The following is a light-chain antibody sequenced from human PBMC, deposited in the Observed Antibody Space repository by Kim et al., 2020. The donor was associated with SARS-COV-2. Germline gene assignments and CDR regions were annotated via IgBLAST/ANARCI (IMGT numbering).Light chain of an antibody. CDR3: QQHATWPPALT. V-gene: IGKV3-11*01. CDR1: QSINID. Sequence: PGERATLTSRASQSINIDEAWDQQKPGRAPRLLIYDASKRVSGVPARFSGSGSGIDFALTINGLEPEDFAVYYCQQHATWPPALTFGGGTKVDIK. CDR2: DAS. J-gene: IGKJ4*01.